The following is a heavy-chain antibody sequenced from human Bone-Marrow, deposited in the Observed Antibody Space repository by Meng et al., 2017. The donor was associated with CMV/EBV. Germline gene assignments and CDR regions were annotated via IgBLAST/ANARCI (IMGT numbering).Heavy chain of an antibody. D-gene: IGHD7-27*01. CDR3: ARVLSPNWEVFDY. V-gene: IGHV3-66*02. CDR1: GFTSSSYS. CDR2: IYSGGST. Sequence: GESLKISCAASGFTSSSYSINWVRQAPGKGLEWVSVIYSGGSTYYADSMKGRSTITRDNSKNTLYLQNNSLSAEDSAVYYCARVLSPNWEVFDYWGQGTLVTVSS. J-gene: IGHJ4*02.